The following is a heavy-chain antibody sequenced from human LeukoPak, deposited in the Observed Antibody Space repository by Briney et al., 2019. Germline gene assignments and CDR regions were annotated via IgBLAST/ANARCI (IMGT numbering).Heavy chain of an antibody. CDR3: ARGGSGYDSFYYYGMDV. D-gene: IGHD5-12*01. CDR1: GGSINSGGYY. CDR2: ISYSGST. J-gene: IGHJ6*02. V-gene: IGHV4-31*03. Sequence: PSETLSLTCTVSGGSINSGGYYWSWIRQHPGKGLEWTGYISYSGSTYYNPSLKSRVTISLDTSKNQFSLKLSSVTAADTAVYYCARGGSGYDSFYYYGMDVWGQGTTVTVSS.